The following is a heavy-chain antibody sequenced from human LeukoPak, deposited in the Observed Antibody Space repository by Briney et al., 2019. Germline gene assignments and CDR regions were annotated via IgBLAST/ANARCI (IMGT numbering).Heavy chain of an antibody. CDR1: GGSISSYY. Sequence: SETLSLTCTVPGGSISSYYWSWIRQPPGKGLEWIGYIYYSGSTNYNPSLKSRVTISVDTSKNQFSLKLSSVTAADTAVYYCAREDRLYYYYYMDVWGKGTTVTVSS. V-gene: IGHV4-59*01. CDR3: AREDRLYYYYYMDV. J-gene: IGHJ6*03. CDR2: IYYSGST. D-gene: IGHD1-14*01.